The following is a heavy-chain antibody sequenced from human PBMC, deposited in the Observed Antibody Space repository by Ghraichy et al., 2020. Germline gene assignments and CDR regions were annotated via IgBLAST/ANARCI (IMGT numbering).Heavy chain of an antibody. V-gene: IGHV3-48*02. Sequence: GGSLRLSCVASGFTISSYSMNWVRQAPGKGLEWVSYISSSRSTIYYADSVKGRFTISRDNAKNSLYLQMNSLRDEDTAVYYCAREGSYYELWVVPWFGPLGQETLVTVSS. CDR1: GFTISSYS. J-gene: IGHJ5*02. CDR3: AREGSYYELWVVPWFGP. D-gene: IGHD1-26*01. CDR2: ISSSRSTI.